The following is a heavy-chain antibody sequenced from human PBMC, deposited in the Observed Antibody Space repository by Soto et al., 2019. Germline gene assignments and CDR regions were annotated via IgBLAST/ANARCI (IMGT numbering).Heavy chain of an antibody. CDR1: GGSISSGGYS. Sequence: QLQLQESGSGLVKPSQTLSLTCAVSGGSISSGGYSWSWIRQPPGKGLEWIGYIYHSGSTYYNPSPXRXXTLSVDRSKNQFSLQLSSVTAADTAVYYCARVPSPWGQGTLVTVSS. V-gene: IGHV4-30-2*01. J-gene: IGHJ5*02. CDR3: ARVPSP. CDR2: IYHSGST.